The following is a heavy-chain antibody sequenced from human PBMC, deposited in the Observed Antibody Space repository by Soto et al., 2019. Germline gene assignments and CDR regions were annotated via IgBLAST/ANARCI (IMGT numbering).Heavy chain of an antibody. D-gene: IGHD3-9*01. CDR1: CDSLGNYY. Sequence: SETLSLTCTFSCDSLGNYYWFWIRQPVGKGLEWIGRVSSSGNTNANPTLNSRATMSIDTSKNQFSLRLRSVTAADTAVYYCARADYEILTGSYAMDVWGQGTTVTVSS. J-gene: IGHJ6*02. CDR3: ARADYEILTGSYAMDV. V-gene: IGHV4-4*07. CDR2: VSSSGNT.